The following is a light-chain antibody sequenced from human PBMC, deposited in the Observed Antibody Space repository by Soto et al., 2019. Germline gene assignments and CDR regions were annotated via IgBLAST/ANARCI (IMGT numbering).Light chain of an antibody. CDR1: QSVRDN. CDR3: QHYNFWPHT. V-gene: IGKV3-15*01. Sequence: EILLTQSPATLAVSPGEGATLSCRASQSVRDNLVWYQQKPGQAPRLLIYRASTRATGVPARFSGSGSGTEFTLTISSLQSEDVSVYFCQHYNFWPHTFGQGTKLEIK. J-gene: IGKJ2*01. CDR2: RAS.